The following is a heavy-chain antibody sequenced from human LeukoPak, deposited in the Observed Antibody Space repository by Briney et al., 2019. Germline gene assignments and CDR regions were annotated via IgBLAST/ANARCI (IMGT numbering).Heavy chain of an antibody. CDR1: GFTFNRYS. V-gene: IGHV3-48*01. CDR2: ISSSGTTI. D-gene: IGHD6-13*01. CDR3: AKGGPYSSSWYYFDY. Sequence: GGSLRLSCAASGFTFNRYSRNWVRQAPGKGLEWISYISSSGTTIYYADSVQGRFIISRDNARNSLYLQMNSLRAEDTAVYYCAKGGPYSSSWYYFDYWGQGTLVTVSS. J-gene: IGHJ4*02.